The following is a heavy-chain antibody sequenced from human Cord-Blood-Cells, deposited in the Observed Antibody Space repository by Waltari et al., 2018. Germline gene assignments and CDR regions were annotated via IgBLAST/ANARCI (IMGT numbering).Heavy chain of an antibody. V-gene: IGHV1-2*02. J-gene: IGHJ4*02. CDR2: INPNSGGT. CDR3: ARDGIVVVPAAIAGGDY. CDR1: GYTFTGYY. D-gene: IGHD2-2*01. Sequence: QVQLVQSGAEVKKPGASVKVSCKASGYTFTGYYMHWVRQAPGQGLEWMGWINPNSGGTNYAQKFQGRGTITRETSISTAYMERSRLRSDDTAVYYWARDGIVVVPAAIAGGDYWGQGTLVTVSS.